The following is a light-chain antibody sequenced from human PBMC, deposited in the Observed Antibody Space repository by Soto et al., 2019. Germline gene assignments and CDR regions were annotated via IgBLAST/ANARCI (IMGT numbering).Light chain of an antibody. CDR2: GAS. Sequence: EIVMTQSPVTLSVSPGEGATLSCRASQSISSSLAWYQQKPGQPPKLLIFGASTRATGIPARFSGSGSRTQFTLAITTLQSEDSAIYCCQQYGTWPPNLLTFGGGTKVEI. J-gene: IGKJ4*01. CDR1: QSISSS. CDR3: QQYGTWPPNLLT. V-gene: IGKV3-15*01.